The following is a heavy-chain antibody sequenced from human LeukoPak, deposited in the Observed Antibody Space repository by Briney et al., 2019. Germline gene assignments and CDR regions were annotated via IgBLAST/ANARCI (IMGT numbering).Heavy chain of an antibody. Sequence: GGSLRLSCAASGFTFSSYGMHWVRQAPGKGLEWVAFIRYDGSNKYYADSVKGRFTISRDNSKNTLYLQMNSLRAEDTAVYYCAKVPYYDFWSGYYYLDYWGQGTLVTVSS. J-gene: IGHJ4*02. CDR3: AKVPYYDFWSGYYYLDY. V-gene: IGHV3-30*02. CDR2: IRYDGSNK. D-gene: IGHD3-3*01. CDR1: GFTFSSYG.